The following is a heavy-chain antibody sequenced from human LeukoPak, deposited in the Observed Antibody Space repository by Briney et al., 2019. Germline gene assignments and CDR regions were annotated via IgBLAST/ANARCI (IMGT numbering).Heavy chain of an antibody. J-gene: IGHJ3*02. CDR1: RFTFSNYS. CDR2: ISSGGSTI. CDR3: ASGGYSYGFYWGTGLDDTFDI. Sequence: GGSLRLSCAASRFTFSNYSMNWVRQAPRKGLEWVSYISSGGSTIYYADSVKGRFTISRDNAKNSLYLQMNSLRAEDTAVYYCASGGYSYGFYWGTGLDDTFDIWGQGTMVTVSS. V-gene: IGHV3-48*01. D-gene: IGHD5-18*01.